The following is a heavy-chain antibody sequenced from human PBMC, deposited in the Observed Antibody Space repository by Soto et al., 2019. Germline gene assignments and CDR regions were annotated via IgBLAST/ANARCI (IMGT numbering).Heavy chain of an antibody. D-gene: IGHD1-26*01. J-gene: IGHJ4*02. Sequence: GGSLRLSCAASGFTFSSYGMHWVRQAPGKGLEWVAVISYDGSNKYYADSVKGRFTISRDNSKNTLYLQMNSPRAEDTAVYYCARSGSGSHRPTDYSGQGTLGTLS. CDR3: ARSGSGSHRPTDY. CDR1: GFTFSSYG. V-gene: IGHV3-30*03. CDR2: ISYDGSNK.